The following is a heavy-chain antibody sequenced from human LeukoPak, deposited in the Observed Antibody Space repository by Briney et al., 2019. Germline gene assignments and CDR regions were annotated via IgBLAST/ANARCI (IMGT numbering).Heavy chain of an antibody. CDR1: GGTFSSYD. J-gene: IGHJ4*02. CDR2: IIPIFGTA. D-gene: IGHD6-13*01. V-gene: IGHV1-69*13. CDR3: AREGDRIAAAGPPFDY. Sequence: SVKVSCKASGGTFSSYDISWVRQAPGQGLEWMGGIIPIFGTANYAQKFQGRVTITADESTSTAYMELSSLRSEDTAVYYCAREGDRIAAAGPPFDYWGQGTLVTVSS.